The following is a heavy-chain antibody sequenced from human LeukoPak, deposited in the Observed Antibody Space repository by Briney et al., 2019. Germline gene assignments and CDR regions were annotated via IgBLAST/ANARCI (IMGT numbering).Heavy chain of an antibody. CDR1: GFTFRSYE. D-gene: IGHD3-22*01. CDR2: LSSSGSAF. CDR3: AKDRATMIVVVRTTPRGQLDY. Sequence: QSGGSLRLSCEDSGFTFRSYEMNWVRQAPGKGLEWIAYLSSSGSAFSYADSVKGRFTIARDNAKNSVYLEMNSLRAEDTAVYYCAKDRATMIVVVRTTPRGQLDYWGQGTLVTVSS. V-gene: IGHV3-48*03. J-gene: IGHJ4*02.